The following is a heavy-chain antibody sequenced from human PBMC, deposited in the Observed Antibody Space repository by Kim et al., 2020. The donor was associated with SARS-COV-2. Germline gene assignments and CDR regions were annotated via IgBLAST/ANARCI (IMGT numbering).Heavy chain of an antibody. Sequence: GGSLRLSCSASGFTFSSYAMHWVRQAPGKGLEYVSAISSNGGSTYYADSVKGRFTISRDNSKNTLYLQMSSLRAEDTAVYYCVKDLEYSSGWYGYYYYGMDVWCQGTTVTVSS. CDR2: ISSNGGST. CDR1: GFTFSSYA. V-gene: IGHV3-64D*09. D-gene: IGHD6-19*01. CDR3: VKDLEYSSGWYGYYYYGMDV. J-gene: IGHJ6*02.